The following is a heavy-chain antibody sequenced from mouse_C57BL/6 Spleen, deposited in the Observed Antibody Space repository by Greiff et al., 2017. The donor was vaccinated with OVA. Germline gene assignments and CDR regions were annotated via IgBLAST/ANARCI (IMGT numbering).Heavy chain of an antibody. CDR2: ISYDGSN. Sequence: DVQLQESGPGLVKPSQSLSLTCSVTGYSITSGYYWNWIRQFPGNKLEWMGYISYDGSNNYNPSLKNRISITRDTSKNQFFLKLNSVTTEDTATYYCASDYDYDDGTGYYFDYWGQGTTLTVSS. CDR3: ASDYDYDDGTGYYFDY. J-gene: IGHJ2*01. D-gene: IGHD2-4*01. CDR1: GYSITSGYY. V-gene: IGHV3-6*01.